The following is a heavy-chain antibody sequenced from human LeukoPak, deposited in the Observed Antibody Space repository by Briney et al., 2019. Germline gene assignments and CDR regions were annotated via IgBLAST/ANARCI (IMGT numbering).Heavy chain of an antibody. CDR3: ARFFRDYGGIAPGYYMDV. CDR1: GYSISSGYY. J-gene: IGHJ6*03. CDR2: IYHSGST. V-gene: IGHV4-38-2*02. D-gene: IGHD4-23*01. Sequence: PSETLSLTCTVSGYSISSGYYWGWIRQPPGKGLEWIGSIYHSGSTYYNPSLKSRVTISVDTSKNQFSLKLSSVTAADTAVYYCARFFRDYGGIAPGYYMDVWGKGTTVTVSS.